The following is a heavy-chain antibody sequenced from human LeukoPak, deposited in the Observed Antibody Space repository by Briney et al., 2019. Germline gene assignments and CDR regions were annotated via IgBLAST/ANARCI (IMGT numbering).Heavy chain of an antibody. CDR1: GYTFTGYY. V-gene: IGHV1-2*02. J-gene: IGHJ4*02. CDR2: INPNSGGT. Sequence: ASVKVSCKASGYTFTGYYMHWVRQAPGQGLEWMGWINPNSGGTNYAQKFQGRVTMTRDTSISTAHMELSRLRSDDTAVYYCARDQRGYGDYSDYWGQGTLVTVSS. D-gene: IGHD4-17*01. CDR3: ARDQRGYGDYSDY.